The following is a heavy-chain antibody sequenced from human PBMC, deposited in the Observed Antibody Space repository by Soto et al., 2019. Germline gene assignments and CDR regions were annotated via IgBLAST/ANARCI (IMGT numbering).Heavy chain of an antibody. Sequence: SVTVSCKAAGYTFTSYAMHWVRQAPGQRLEWMGWISAGNGNTKYSQKFQGRVTITRDTSASTGYMELSSRRPEDTAVYYCARDPGLAVHFDNWGQGTVVTVSS. CDR3: ARDPGLAVHFDN. CDR1: GYTFTSYA. CDR2: ISAGNGNT. J-gene: IGHJ4*02. D-gene: IGHD6-19*01. V-gene: IGHV1-3*01.